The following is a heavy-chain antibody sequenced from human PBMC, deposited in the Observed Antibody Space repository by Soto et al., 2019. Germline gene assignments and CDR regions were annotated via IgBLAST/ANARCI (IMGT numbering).Heavy chain of an antibody. CDR1: GFTFSSYG. CDR3: AKGIAVAYENHFDY. J-gene: IGHJ4*02. V-gene: IGHV3-30*18. CDR2: ISYDGSNK. Sequence: QVQLVESGGGVVQPGRSLRLSCAASGFTFSSYGMHWVRQAPGKGLEWVAVISYDGSNKYYADSVKGRFTISRDNSKNTLYLQMNSLRAEDTAVYYCAKGIAVAYENHFDYWGQGTLVTGSS. D-gene: IGHD6-19*01.